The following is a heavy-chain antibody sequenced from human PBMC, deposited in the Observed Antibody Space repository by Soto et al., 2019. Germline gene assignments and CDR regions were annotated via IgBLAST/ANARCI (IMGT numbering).Heavy chain of an antibody. CDR1: GGSFSGYY. J-gene: IGHJ5*02. V-gene: IGHV4-34*01. CDR3: GRGRASLIIVPAAQNFHP. D-gene: IGHD2-2*01. Sequence: SETLSLTCAVYGGSFSGYYWSWIRQPPGKGLEWIGEINHSGSTNYNPSLKGRVTISVDTSKNQFSLKLSSVTAADTAVYYCGRGRASLIIVPAAQNFHPWGQGTLVTVSS. CDR2: INHSGST.